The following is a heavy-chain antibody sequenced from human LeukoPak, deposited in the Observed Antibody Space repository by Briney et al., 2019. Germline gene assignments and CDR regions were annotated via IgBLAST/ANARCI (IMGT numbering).Heavy chain of an antibody. J-gene: IGHJ4*02. D-gene: IGHD5-24*01. V-gene: IGHV3-48*03. CDR2: ISSSGTTI. Sequence: PGGSLRLSCAASGFTFSSYEMNWVRQAPGKGLEWVSYISSSGTTIYYADSVKGRFTISRVNAKNSLFLQMNSLRAEDTAVYHCARDRSTMPNWGQGTLVTVSS. CDR1: GFTFSSYE. CDR3: ARDRSTMPN.